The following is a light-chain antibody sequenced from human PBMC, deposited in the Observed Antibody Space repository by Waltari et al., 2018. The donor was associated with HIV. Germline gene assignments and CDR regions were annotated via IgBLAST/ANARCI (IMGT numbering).Light chain of an antibody. CDR1: SRDVGGYNY. CDR3: SSYAGSNILV. Sequence: QSALTHPPSPSGSPGQSVTLPCTGTSRDVGGYNYVSWYRQYPGNAPKLMIYDVNKRPSGVPDRCSGSKSVNTAALTGSGLQAEDEADYYCSSYAGSNILVFGGGTKLTVL. CDR2: DVN. V-gene: IGLV2-8*01. J-gene: IGLJ3*02.